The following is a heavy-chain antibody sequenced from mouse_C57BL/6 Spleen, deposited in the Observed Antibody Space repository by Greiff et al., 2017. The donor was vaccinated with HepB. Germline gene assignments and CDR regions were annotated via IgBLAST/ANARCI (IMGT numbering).Heavy chain of an antibody. Sequence: VQLVESGAELVRPGASVTLSCKASGYTFTDYEMHWVKQTPVHGLEWIGAIDPETGGTAYNQKFKGKAILTADKSSSTAYMELRSLTSEDSAVYYCTRKGYGNYGAMDYWGQGTSVTVSS. CDR1: GYTFTDYE. CDR2: IDPETGGT. D-gene: IGHD2-1*01. J-gene: IGHJ4*01. V-gene: IGHV1-15*01. CDR3: TRKGYGNYGAMDY.